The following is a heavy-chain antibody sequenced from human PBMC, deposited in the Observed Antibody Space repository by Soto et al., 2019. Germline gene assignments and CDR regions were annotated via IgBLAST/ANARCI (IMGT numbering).Heavy chain of an antibody. D-gene: IGHD6-19*01. J-gene: IGHJ4*02. CDR2: INGAGSAT. Sequence: HPGGSLRLSCAASGFTFNNFAMNWVRQAPGKGLEWVSAINGAGSATEYGDSVRGRFAISRDNSKSTLYLQMNSLSPADTAVYYCAKVAPYGRAVAGPFDYWGQGARVTVSS. CDR1: GFTFNNFA. CDR3: AKVAPYGRAVAGPFDY. V-gene: IGHV3-23*01.